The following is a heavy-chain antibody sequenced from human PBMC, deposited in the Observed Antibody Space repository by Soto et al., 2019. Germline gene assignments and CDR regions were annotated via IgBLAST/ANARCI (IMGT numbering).Heavy chain of an antibody. CDR2: IYYSGST. D-gene: IGHD2-2*02. CDR1: GDSISSYY. V-gene: IGHV4-59*01. J-gene: IGHJ6*02. CDR3: ARXWDCSSTSCYTGYGMDV. Sequence: SETLSLTCTVSGDSISSYYWSWIRQPPGKGLEWIGYIYYSGSTNYNPSLKSRVTISVDTSKNQFSLKLSSVTAADTAVYYCARXWDCSSTSCYTGYGMDVWGPGTTVTVSS.